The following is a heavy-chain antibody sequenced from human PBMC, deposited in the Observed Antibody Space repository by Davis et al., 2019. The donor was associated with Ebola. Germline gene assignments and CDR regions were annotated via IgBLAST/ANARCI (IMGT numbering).Heavy chain of an antibody. J-gene: IGHJ4*02. D-gene: IGHD6-6*01. CDR1: GGSISSSSYY. Sequence: SETLSLTCTVSGGSISSSSYYWGWFCQPPGRGLVWIGSIFYTGITHYHPSLESRVTISVDTSKNQFSLKLSSVTAADTAVYYCARGPRIAARRWGFDYWGQGTLVTVSS. CDR2: IFYTGIT. CDR3: ARGPRIAARRWGFDY. V-gene: IGHV4-39*01.